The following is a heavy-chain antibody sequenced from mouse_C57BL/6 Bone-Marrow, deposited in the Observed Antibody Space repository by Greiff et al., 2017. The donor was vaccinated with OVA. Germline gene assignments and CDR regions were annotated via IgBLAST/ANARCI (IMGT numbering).Heavy chain of an antibody. J-gene: IGHJ2*01. CDR3: ARGGSAGPY. V-gene: IGHV1-69*01. D-gene: IGHD3-2*02. CDR2: IDPSDSYT. CDR1: GYTFTSYW. Sequence: VQLQQPGAELVMPGASVKLSCKASGYTFTSYWMHWVKQRPGQGLEWIGEIDPSDSYTNYNQKFKGKSTLTVDKSSSTAYMQLSSLTSEDSAVYYCARGGSAGPYWGQGTTLTVSS.